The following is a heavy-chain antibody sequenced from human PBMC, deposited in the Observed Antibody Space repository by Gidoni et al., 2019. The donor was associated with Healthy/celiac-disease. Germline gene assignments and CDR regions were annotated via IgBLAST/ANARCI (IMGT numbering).Heavy chain of an antibody. V-gene: IGHV3-21*01. Sequence: EVQLVESGGGLVKPGGSLRFSCAASGFTFSSYSLNWVRPAPGKGLEWVSSISSNSSYIYYADSVKGRFTISRDNAKNSMYLQMNSLRTEDTAVYYCASNDYGDYGDVWGQGTLVTVSS. CDR2: ISSNSSYI. D-gene: IGHD4-17*01. J-gene: IGHJ4*02. CDR1: GFTFSSYS. CDR3: ASNDYGDYGDV.